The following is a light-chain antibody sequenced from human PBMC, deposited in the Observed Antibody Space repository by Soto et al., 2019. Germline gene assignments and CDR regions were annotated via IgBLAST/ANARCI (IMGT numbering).Light chain of an antibody. Sequence: QSALTQPPSASGTPGQRVTISCSGSSSNIGSNTVYWYHQFPGTAPKLLIYNNDQRPSGVPDRFSGSKSGTSASLAISGLQSEDEADYYCAAWDDSLNAVVFGGGTKLTVL. J-gene: IGLJ2*01. CDR3: AAWDDSLNAVV. CDR1: SSNIGSNT. V-gene: IGLV1-44*01. CDR2: NND.